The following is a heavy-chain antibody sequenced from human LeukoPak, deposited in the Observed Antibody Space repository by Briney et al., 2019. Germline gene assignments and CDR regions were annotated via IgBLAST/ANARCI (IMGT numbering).Heavy chain of an antibody. V-gene: IGHV1-18*01. Sequence: ASVKVSCKASGYTFTSYGISWVRQAPGQGLEWMGWISAYNGNTNYAQKLQGRVTMTTDTSTSTAYMELRSLRSDDTAVYYCAREEASRTYYYRSGSHSYCYYGMDVWGQGTTVTVSS. CDR2: ISAYNGNT. J-gene: IGHJ6*02. CDR3: AREEASRTYYYRSGSHSYCYYGMDV. CDR1: GYTFTSYG. D-gene: IGHD3-10*01.